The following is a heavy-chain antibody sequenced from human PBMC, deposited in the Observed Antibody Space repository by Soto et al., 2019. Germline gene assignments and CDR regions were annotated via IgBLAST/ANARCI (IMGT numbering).Heavy chain of an antibody. CDR2: INHSGST. V-gene: IGHV4-34*01. D-gene: IGHD6-6*01. CDR3: ARTSRFDC. CDR1: CGSFSGYY. J-gene: IGHJ4*02. Sequence: QVQLQQWGAGLLKPLETLSLTCAVYCGSFSGYYWSWIRQPPGKGLEWIGEINHSGSTNYNPSLXSXVXXSVDTSKNQFSLKLSSVTAADTAVYYCARTSRFDCWGQGTLVTVSS.